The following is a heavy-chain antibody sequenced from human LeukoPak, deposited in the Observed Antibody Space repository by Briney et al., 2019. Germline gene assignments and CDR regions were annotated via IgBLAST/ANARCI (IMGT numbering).Heavy chain of an antibody. J-gene: IGHJ3*02. CDR1: GFSLSTSGMR. D-gene: IGHD3-22*01. CDR3: ARTLYYYDSSGYYNTGDDAFDI. V-gene: IGHV2-70*04. CDR2: INWNDDK. Sequence: SGPALVKPTQTLTLTCTFSGFSLSTSGMRVSWIRQPPGKALEWLARINWNDDKFYSTSLKTKLTTSKDTAKNQVVLTMTNMDPVDTATYYCARTLYYYDSSGYYNTGDDAFDIWGQGTMVTVSS.